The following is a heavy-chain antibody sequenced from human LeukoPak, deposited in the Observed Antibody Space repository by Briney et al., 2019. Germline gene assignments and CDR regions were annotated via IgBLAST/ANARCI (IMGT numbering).Heavy chain of an antibody. J-gene: IGHJ4*02. D-gene: IGHD3-22*01. Sequence: GGSLRLSCAASGFTFSNYNMNWVRQAPGKGLEWVSSIRSSTTYVYYADSVKGRFTISRDNAKNSLYLQMNSLRAEDTAVYYCARDSLTMIAGRQKRGLDYWGQGTLVTVSS. V-gene: IGHV3-21*01. CDR3: ARDSLTMIAGRQKRGLDY. CDR2: IRSSTTYV. CDR1: GFTFSNYN.